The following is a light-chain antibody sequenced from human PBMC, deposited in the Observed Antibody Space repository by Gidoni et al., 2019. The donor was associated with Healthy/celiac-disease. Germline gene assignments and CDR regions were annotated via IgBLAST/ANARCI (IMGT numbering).Light chain of an antibody. CDR2: GAS. J-gene: IGKJ1*01. CDR3: QQYGSSSWT. CDR1: QSVSSSY. Sequence: EIELTESPGTLSLSTGERATLSCRASQSVSSSYLAWYQQKPGQAPRLLIFGASSRATGIPDRFSGRGSGTDFTLTISSLEPEDFSVYYCQQYGSSSWTFGQGTKVEIK. V-gene: IGKV3-20*01.